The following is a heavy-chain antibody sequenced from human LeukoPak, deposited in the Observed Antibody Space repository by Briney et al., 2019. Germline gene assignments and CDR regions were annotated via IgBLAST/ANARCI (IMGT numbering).Heavy chain of an antibody. Sequence: GSLRLSCAASGFTFSSYWMSWVRQAPGKGLEWVANIKEDGSEKYYVGSVRGRFTISRDNAKNSLSLQMNSLRAEDTAVYYCVRYTRRYAFDYWGQGTLVTVSS. CDR1: GFTFSSYW. D-gene: IGHD5-18*01. CDR2: IKEDGSEK. CDR3: VRYTRRYAFDY. V-gene: IGHV3-7*04. J-gene: IGHJ4*02.